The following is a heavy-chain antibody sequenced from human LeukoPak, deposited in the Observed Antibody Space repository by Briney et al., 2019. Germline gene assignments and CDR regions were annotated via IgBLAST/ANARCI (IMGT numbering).Heavy chain of an antibody. CDR3: ARRRIVVVPAALGYYYYMDV. V-gene: IGHV4-4*07. Sequence: ASETLSLTCSVSGDSISYFYWSWIRQAAGKGLEWIGRISGSGSTDYNASLKSRVTISVDTSKNQFSLKLSSVTAADTAVYYCARRRIVVVPAALGYYYYMDVWGKGTTVTISS. J-gene: IGHJ6*03. CDR1: GDSISYFY. CDR2: ISGSGST. D-gene: IGHD2-2*01.